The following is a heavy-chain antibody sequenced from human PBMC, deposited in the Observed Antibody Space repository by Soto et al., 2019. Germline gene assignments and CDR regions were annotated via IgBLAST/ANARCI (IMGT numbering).Heavy chain of an antibody. CDR2: IIPIFGTA. Sequence: ASVKVSCKASGGTFSSYAISWVRQAPGQGLEWMGGIIPIFGTANYAQKFQGRVTITADESTSKAYMELRSLRSEDTAVYYCAGGGLRDSSGSNWFDPWGQGTLVTVSS. CDR3: AGGGLRDSSGSNWFDP. D-gene: IGHD3-22*01. J-gene: IGHJ5*02. CDR1: GGTFSSYA. V-gene: IGHV1-69*13.